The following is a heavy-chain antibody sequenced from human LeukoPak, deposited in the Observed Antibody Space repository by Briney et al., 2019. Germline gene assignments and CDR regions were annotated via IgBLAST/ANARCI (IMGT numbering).Heavy chain of an antibody. CDR1: GGSISSGGYS. Sequence: SETLSLTCSVSGGSISSGGYSWSWFRQPPGKGLEWIGYIYYSGSTYYNRSLKRRVTISVDTSKNQFSLKLSSVTAADTAVYYCASRLLYSSGWPFDYWGQGTLVTVSS. J-gene: IGHJ4*02. CDR3: ASRLLYSSGWPFDY. D-gene: IGHD6-19*01. V-gene: IGHV4-30-4*07. CDR2: IYYSGST.